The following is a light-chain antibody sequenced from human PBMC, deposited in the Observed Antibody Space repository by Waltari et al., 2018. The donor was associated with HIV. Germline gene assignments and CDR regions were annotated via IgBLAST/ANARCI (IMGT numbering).Light chain of an antibody. Sequence: EIVLTQSPATLSLSPGERATLSCRASQSVSTYLAWYHQRPGQAPRLLIYDASSRATGIPARFSGSGSGTDFTLTISSLEPADFAVYYCQQRSDWPRSTFGGGTKVEIK. V-gene: IGKV3-11*01. CDR1: QSVSTY. CDR2: DAS. J-gene: IGKJ4*01. CDR3: QQRSDWPRST.